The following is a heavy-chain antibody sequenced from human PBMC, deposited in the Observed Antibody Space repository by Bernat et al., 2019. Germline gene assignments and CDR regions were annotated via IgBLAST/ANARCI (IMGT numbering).Heavy chain of an antibody. CDR2: INTNNGNT. V-gene: IGHV1-18*01. Sequence: QVHLVQSGGEVKEPGASVKVSCKTSGYTFTGYGITWVRQAPGQGLEWLGWINTNNGNTHYAQNLQGRVTVTTDTSTSTAYMELRSLRSDDTALYYCAILWPGYWGQGTLVTVSS. CDR1: GYTFTGYG. D-gene: IGHD3-10*01. CDR3: AILWPGY. J-gene: IGHJ4*02.